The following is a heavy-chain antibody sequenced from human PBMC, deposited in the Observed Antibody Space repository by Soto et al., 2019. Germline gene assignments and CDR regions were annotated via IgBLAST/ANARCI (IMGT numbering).Heavy chain of an antibody. V-gene: IGHV4-39*01. CDR1: GGSISSSSYY. D-gene: IGHD1-26*01. Sequence: SETLSLTXTVSGGSISSSSYYWGWIRQPPGKGLEWIGSIYYSGSTYYNPSLKSRVTLSVDTSKNQFSLNLSSVTAADTAVYYCARPGGTGGSYFDYWGQGTLVTVSS. CDR3: ARPGGTGGSYFDY. CDR2: IYYSGST. J-gene: IGHJ4*02.